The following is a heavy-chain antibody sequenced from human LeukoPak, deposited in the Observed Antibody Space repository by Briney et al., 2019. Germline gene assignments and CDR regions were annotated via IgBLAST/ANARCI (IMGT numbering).Heavy chain of an antibody. CDR1: GFTFSSYW. J-gene: IGHJ4*02. D-gene: IGHD2-15*01. CDR3: ARVGYCSGGSCYRRGSYFDY. CDR2: INSDGSST. V-gene: IGHV3-74*01. Sequence: GGSLRLSCAASGFTFSSYWMHWVRQAPGKGLVWVSRINSDGSSTSYADSVKGRFTISRDNAKNTLYLQMNSLRAEDTAVYYCARVGYCSGGSCYRRGSYFDYWGQGTLVTVSS.